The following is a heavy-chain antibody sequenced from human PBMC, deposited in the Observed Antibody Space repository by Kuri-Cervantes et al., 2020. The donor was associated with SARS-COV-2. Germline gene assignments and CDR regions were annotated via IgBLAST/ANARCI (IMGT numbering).Heavy chain of an antibody. V-gene: IGHV4-4*07. Sequence: GSLRLSCTVSGGSISSYYWSWIRQPAGKGLEWIGRIYTSGSTNYNPSLKSRVTISVDTSKNQFSLKLSSVTAADTAVYYCARNSGYSSGWFYYYYYMDVWGKGTTVTVSS. D-gene: IGHD6-19*01. CDR2: IYTSGST. CDR3: ARNSGYSSGWFYYYYYMDV. CDR1: GGSISSYY. J-gene: IGHJ6*03.